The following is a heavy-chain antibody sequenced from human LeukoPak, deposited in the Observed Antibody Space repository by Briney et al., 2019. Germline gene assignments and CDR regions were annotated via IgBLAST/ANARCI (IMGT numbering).Heavy chain of an antibody. D-gene: IGHD3-10*01. Sequence: GGSLRLSCAVSGFTVRDSYMSWVRQAPGKRLEWLAFIYVSGTTFYAASVKGRFTISRDKSKNTVYLQMNNLRAEDTALYYCGRHAYGGSPPLSWGQGALVTVSS. CDR3: GRHAYGGSPPLS. CDR2: IYVSGTT. CDR1: GFTVRDSY. J-gene: IGHJ4*02. V-gene: IGHV3-66*04.